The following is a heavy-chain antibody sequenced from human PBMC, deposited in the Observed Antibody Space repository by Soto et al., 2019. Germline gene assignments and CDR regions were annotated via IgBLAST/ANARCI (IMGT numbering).Heavy chain of an antibody. CDR1: GGSISSVDYY. CDR2: IYNSGTT. J-gene: IGHJ3*02. V-gene: IGHV4-30-4*01. D-gene: IGHD3-16*01. CDR3: TRNDYDYVWESPGGDAFDI. Sequence: LSLTCTVSGGSISSVDYYWNWIRQPPGKGLEWIGFIYNSGTTYYNPSLRSRVTIPVDTSKNQFSLKLTSVTAADTAVYYCTRNDYDYVWESPGGDAFDIWGRGTMVTVSS.